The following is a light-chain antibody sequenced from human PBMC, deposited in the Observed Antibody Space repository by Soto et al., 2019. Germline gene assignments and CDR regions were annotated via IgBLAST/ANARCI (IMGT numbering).Light chain of an antibody. CDR1: QSINNRY. J-gene: IGKJ3*01. V-gene: IGKV3-20*01. CDR3: QQFGSSPGFT. CDR2: AAS. Sequence: EIVLTQSPGTLSLSPGERATLSCRASQSINNRYLAWYQQKPGQAPRLLIYAASSRATGIPDRFSGSGSGTHFTLTISRLEPEDLAVYYCQQFGSSPGFTCGPGTKVDI.